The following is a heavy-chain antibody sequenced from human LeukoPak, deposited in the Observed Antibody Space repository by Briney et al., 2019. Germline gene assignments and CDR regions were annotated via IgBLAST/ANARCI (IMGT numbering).Heavy chain of an antibody. D-gene: IGHD3-9*01. CDR2: IYTSGST. CDR1: GGSISSSSYY. V-gene: IGHV4-39*07. J-gene: IGHJ6*03. CDR3: ARASYDILTGYYRRYYYMDV. Sequence: SETLSLTCTVSGGSISSSSYYWGWIRQPPGKGLEWIGRIYTSGSTNYNPSLKSRVTISVDTSKNQFSLKLSSVTAADTAVYYCARASYDILTGYYRRYYYMDVWGKGTTVTISS.